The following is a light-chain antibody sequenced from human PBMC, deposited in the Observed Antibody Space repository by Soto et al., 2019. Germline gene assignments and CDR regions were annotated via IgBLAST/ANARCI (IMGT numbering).Light chain of an antibody. CDR3: MQARQTPFT. CDR2: SAS. V-gene: IGKV2-28*01. CDR1: QSLLYIDGYNY. Sequence: DIVMTQSPLSLPVTPGEPASISCTSSQSLLYIDGYNYLDWYLQRPGQPPQLLIYSASNRASGVPNRFSGSGSGTDVTLKISSVEAEDVGFYFCMQARQTPFTFGPGTKVDIK. J-gene: IGKJ3*01.